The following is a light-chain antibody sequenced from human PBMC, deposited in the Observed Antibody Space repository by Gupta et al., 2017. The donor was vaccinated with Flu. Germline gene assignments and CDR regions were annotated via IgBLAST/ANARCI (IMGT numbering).Light chain of an antibody. CDR1: QSVSSSY. CDR3: QQYGSSRLT. Sequence: EIVLRQSPGTLSLPPGERATLSCRASQSVSSSYLAWYQQKPGQAPRLLIYGASSRATGIPDRFSGSGSGTDFTLTISRLEPEDFAVYYCQQYGSSRLTFGGGTKVEIK. CDR2: GAS. V-gene: IGKV3-20*01. J-gene: IGKJ4*01.